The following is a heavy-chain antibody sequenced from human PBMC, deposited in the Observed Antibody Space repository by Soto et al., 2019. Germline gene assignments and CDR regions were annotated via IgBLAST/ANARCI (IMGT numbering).Heavy chain of an antibody. D-gene: IGHD6-13*01. CDR1: GFTFSSYW. CDR3: ARDGQPTYYYYGMDV. CDR2: IKQDGSEK. Sequence: EVQLVESGGGLVQPGGSLRLSCAASGFTFSSYWMSWVRQAPGKGLEWVANIKQDGSEKYYVDSVKGRFTISRDNAKNSLYLQMNSLRAEDTAVYYCARDGQPTYYYYGMDVWGQGTTVTVSS. V-gene: IGHV3-7*04. J-gene: IGHJ6*02.